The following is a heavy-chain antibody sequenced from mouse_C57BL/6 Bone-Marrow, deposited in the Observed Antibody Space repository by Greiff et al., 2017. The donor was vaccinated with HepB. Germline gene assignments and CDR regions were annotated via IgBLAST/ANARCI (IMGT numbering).Heavy chain of an antibody. D-gene: IGHD3-3*01. CDR3: AKGTAY. V-gene: IGHV2-5*01. Sequence: VKLQESGPGLVQPSQCLSISCTVSGFSLTSYGVHWVRQSPGKGLEWLGVIWSGGSTDYNAAFMSRLSISKDNSKSQVVFKMHSLQTDDTAIYYCAKGTAYWGQGTLVTVSA. J-gene: IGHJ3*01. CDR1: GFSLTSYG. CDR2: IWSGGST.